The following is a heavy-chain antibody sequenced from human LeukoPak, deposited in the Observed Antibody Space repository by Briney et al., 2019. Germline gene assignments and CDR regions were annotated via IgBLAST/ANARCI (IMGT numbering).Heavy chain of an antibody. V-gene: IGHV3-23*01. D-gene: IGHD3-16*01. CDR3: ANIGSSTFGSTGF. CDR1: GFTFSTYG. Sequence: GGSLRLSCVASGFTFSTYGMIWVRQAPGKGPELVSLVSNSGDTTNYADSVKGRFTISRDNSKNTLYLQMDSLRAEDTAAYYCANIGSSTFGSTGFWGQGTLVTVSS. CDR2: VSNSGDTT. J-gene: IGHJ4*02.